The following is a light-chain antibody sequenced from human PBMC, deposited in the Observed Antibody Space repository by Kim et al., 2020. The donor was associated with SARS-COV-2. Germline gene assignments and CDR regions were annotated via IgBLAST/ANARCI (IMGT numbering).Light chain of an antibody. CDR2: RND. V-gene: IGLV10-54*01. CDR1: SNNVGNEG. J-gene: IGLJ2*01. Sequence: RQTATLTCTGNSNNVGNEGATWLQQHQGHPPKLLSYRNDNRPSGISERFSASRSGNTASLTITGLQPEDEADYYCSAWDSRLSAVVFGGGTQLTV. CDR3: SAWDSRLSAVV.